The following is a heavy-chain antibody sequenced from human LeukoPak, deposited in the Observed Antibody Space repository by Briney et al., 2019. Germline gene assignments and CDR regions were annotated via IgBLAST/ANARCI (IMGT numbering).Heavy chain of an antibody. CDR3: ARSVMDSSDFYYFDY. V-gene: IGHV4-38-2*02. CDR1: GYSISSDYY. D-gene: IGHD3-22*01. CDR2: IYHSGST. Sequence: SETLSLTCTVSGYSISSDYYWGWIRQPPGKGLEWIGTIYHSGSTSYNPSLKSRVTISVDTSKNQFSLKLSSVTAADTAVYYCARSVMDSSDFYYFDYWGQGTLVTVSS. J-gene: IGHJ4*02.